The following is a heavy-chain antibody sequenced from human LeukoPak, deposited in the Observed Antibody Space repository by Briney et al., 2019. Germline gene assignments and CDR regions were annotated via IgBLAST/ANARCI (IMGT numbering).Heavy chain of an antibody. V-gene: IGHV3-21*01. J-gene: IGHJ4*02. CDR1: GFAFSTYN. CDR3: SRGQGCAY. CDR2: ISSSGYYI. D-gene: IGHD2-8*01. Sequence: GGSLRLSCAASGFAFSTYNMNWVRQAPGKGLEWVSSISSSGYYIYYADSVKGRFTISRDNGKKSLYLQMNSLRAEDTAVYYCSRGQGCAYWGQGTLVTVSS.